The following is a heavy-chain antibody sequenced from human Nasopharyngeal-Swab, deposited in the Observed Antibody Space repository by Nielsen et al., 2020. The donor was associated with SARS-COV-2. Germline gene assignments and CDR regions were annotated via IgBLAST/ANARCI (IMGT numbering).Heavy chain of an antibody. CDR1: GFTFDDYA. Sequence: GGSLRLSCAASGFTFDDYAMHWVRQAPGKGLEWVSGISWNSGSIGYADSVKGRFTISRDNAKNSLYLQMNSLRAEDTALYYCAKVGAAAEDYFDSWGQGTLVTVSS. D-gene: IGHD6-13*01. V-gene: IGHV3-9*01. CDR3: AKVGAAAEDYFDS. J-gene: IGHJ4*02. CDR2: ISWNSGSI.